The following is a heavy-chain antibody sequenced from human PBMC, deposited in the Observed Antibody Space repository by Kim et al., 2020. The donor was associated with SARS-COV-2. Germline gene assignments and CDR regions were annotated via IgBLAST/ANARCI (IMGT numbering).Heavy chain of an antibody. CDR2: VWPGDSDA. J-gene: IGHJ4*01. CDR3: ARERSVASLGKADFDS. V-gene: IGHV5-51*01. D-gene: IGHD3-3*01. CDR1: GNSFTEYW. Sequence: GESLRISCKISGNSFTEYWFGWVRQTPGKGLEWIGIVWPGDSDARYSPSFEGQVTFSVDKSITTVYLEWRSLKASDSGTYYCARERSVASLGKADFDSWG.